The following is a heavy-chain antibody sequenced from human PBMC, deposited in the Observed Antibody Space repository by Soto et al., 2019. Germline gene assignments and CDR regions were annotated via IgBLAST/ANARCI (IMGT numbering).Heavy chain of an antibody. V-gene: IGHV1-18*01. J-gene: IGHJ4*02. D-gene: IGHD2-15*01. Sequence: QVQLVQSGAEVKKPGASVKVSCQASGFTFSKFGISWVRQAPGQGLEWMGWISGYNGNTDYAQKFQGRVTMTTDTSTSTAYLELRSLRSDDTAVFFCARAYCSAGSCYPDYWGQGTLVTVSS. CDR3: ARAYCSAGSCYPDY. CDR1: GFTFSKFG. CDR2: ISGYNGNT.